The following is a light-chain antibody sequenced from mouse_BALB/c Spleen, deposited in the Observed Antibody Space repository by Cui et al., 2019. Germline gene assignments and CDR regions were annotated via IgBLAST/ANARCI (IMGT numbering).Light chain of an antibody. CDR1: QRISNN. Sequence: DIVLTQSLATLSVTPGDSVSLSCRASQRISNNLHCYQQKSHESPRRLIKYASQSISGIPSRFSGSGSGKDFTLSINSVGTEDFGMYFCQQSNSWPHTFGGGTKLEIK. CDR3: QQSNSWPHT. CDR2: YAS. V-gene: IGKV5-43*01. J-gene: IGKJ2*01.